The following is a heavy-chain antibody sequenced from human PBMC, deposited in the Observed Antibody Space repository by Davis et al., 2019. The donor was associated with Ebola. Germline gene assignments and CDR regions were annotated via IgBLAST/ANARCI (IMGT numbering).Heavy chain of an antibody. V-gene: IGHV1-18*04. CDR1: GYTFTSYG. Sequence: ASVKVSYKASGYTFTSYGITWVRQAPGQGLEWMGWISANTGNTNYAQKLQGRVTMTTDRSTSTAYMELRSLISDDTAVYYCAGGGRDGMDVWGQGTTVTVS. J-gene: IGHJ6*02. CDR2: ISANTGNT. CDR3: AGGGRDGMDV.